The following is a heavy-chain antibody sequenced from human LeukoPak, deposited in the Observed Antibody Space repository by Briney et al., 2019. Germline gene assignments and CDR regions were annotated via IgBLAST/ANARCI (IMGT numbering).Heavy chain of an antibody. J-gene: IGHJ4*02. CDR2: ISSSSSYI. CDR3: ARVVTMVQGVIGDY. CDR1: GFTFSSYS. Sequence: GSLRLSCAASGFTFSSYSMNWVRQAPGKGLEWVSSISSSSSYIYYADSVKGRFTISRDNAKNSLYLQMNSLRAEDTAVYYCARVVTMVQGVIGDYWGQGTLVTVSS. V-gene: IGHV3-21*01. D-gene: IGHD3-10*01.